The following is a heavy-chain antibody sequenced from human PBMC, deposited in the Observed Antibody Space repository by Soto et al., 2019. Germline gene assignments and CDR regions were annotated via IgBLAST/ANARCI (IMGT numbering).Heavy chain of an antibody. D-gene: IGHD2-15*01. CDR1: GGTFSSYA. V-gene: IGHV1-69*13. Sequence: GASVKVSCTASGGTFSSYAISWVRQAPGQGLEWMGGIIPIFGTANYAQKFQGRVTITADESTSTAYMELSSLRSEDTAVYYCAKDDDIVVVVAIGYWGQGTLVTVSS. J-gene: IGHJ4*02. CDR3: AKDDDIVVVVAIGY. CDR2: IIPIFGTA.